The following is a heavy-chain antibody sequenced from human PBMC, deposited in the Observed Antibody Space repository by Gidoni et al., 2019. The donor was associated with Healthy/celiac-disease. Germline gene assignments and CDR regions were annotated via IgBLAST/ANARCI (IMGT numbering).Heavy chain of an antibody. J-gene: IGHJ4*02. D-gene: IGHD2-2*01. CDR2: ISGSGGST. CDR1: GFSFSSYA. V-gene: IGHV3-23*01. Sequence: EVQLLESGGGLVQPGGSLRLSCAASGFSFSSYAMSWVRQAPGKGLEWVSAISGSGGSTYYADSVKGRFTISRDNSKNTLYLQMNSLRAEDTAVYYCARGDQVPAAAYDYWGQGTLVTVSS. CDR3: ARGDQVPAAAYDY.